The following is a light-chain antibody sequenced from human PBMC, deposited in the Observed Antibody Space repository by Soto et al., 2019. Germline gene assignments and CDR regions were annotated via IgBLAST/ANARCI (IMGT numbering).Light chain of an antibody. Sequence: ELVLTQSPGTLSLSQGERATLXXRGGHAVSSSYLAWYQQKPGQAPRLXIYSASSRATGVPTRFSGSGSGADYTLTISRLEPEDSAVYYCQQYGYSFWTFGQGTKVDIK. CDR2: SAS. V-gene: IGKV3-20*01. CDR1: HAVSSSY. CDR3: QQYGYSFWT. J-gene: IGKJ1*01.